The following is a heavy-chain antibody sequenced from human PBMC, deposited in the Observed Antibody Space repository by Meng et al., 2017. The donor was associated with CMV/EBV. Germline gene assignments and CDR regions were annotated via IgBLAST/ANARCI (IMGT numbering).Heavy chain of an antibody. J-gene: IGHJ4*02. V-gene: IGHV3-30-3*01. CDR1: GFTFSSYA. CDR2: ISYDGSNK. CDR3: ARVLDTAMVVDY. Sequence: GESLKISCAASGFTFSSYAMHWVRQAPGKGLEWVAVISYDGSNKYYADSVKGRFTISRDNSKSTLYLQMNSLRAEDTAVYYCARVLDTAMVVDYWVQGTLVTVSS. D-gene: IGHD5-18*01.